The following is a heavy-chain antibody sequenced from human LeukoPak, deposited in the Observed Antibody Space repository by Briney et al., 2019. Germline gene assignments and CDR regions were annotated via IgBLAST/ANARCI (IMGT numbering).Heavy chain of an antibody. Sequence: GESLKISCKGSGYSFTSYWIGWVRQMPGKGLEWMGIIYPGDSDTRYSPSFQGQVTISADRSISTAYLQWSSLKASDTAMDYCARGGNIAARPNNWFDPWGQGTLVTVSS. CDR2: IYPGDSDT. CDR3: ARGGNIAARPNNWFDP. CDR1: GYSFTSYW. D-gene: IGHD6-25*01. V-gene: IGHV5-51*01. J-gene: IGHJ5*02.